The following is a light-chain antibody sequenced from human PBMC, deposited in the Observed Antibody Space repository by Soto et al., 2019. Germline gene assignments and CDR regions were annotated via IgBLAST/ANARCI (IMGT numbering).Light chain of an antibody. Sequence: IQMTQSPSSLSASVGDRVTITCRASQGIRNELGWYQQKPGKAPKLLIYAASSLQSEVPSRFSGSGSDTDFTLTISSLQPEDFATYSCLQDYNYPWTFGQGTKVDIK. CDR1: QGIRNE. V-gene: IGKV1-6*01. J-gene: IGKJ1*01. CDR2: AAS. CDR3: LQDYNYPWT.